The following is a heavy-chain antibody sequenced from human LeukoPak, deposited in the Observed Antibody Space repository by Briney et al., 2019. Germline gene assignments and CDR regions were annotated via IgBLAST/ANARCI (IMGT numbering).Heavy chain of an antibody. J-gene: IGHJ3*01. CDR1: GGSISGFS. V-gene: IGHV4-59*01. D-gene: IGHD2-21*01. CDR2: IYYSGST. CDR3: AREVGVRAFDV. Sequence: PSETLSLTCTVSGGSISGFSWSWIRQPPGKGLEWIAYIYYSGSTNYNPSLKSRVTISVDSSKNQFSLKLCSVTAADTAVYYCAREVGVRAFDVWGQGTMGTVSS.